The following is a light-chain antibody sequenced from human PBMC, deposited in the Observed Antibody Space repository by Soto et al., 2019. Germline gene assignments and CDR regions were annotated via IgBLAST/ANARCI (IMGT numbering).Light chain of an antibody. CDR3: QQYGTLIT. CDR1: QSLGNTY. V-gene: IGKV3-20*01. CDR2: DAS. J-gene: IGKJ5*01. Sequence: EIVLTQSPGTLSLSPGERATLSCRASQSLGNTYLAWYQRKPGQAPRLLIYDASSRATDIPDRFSGSGAGTDLTLTISRLEPEASAVYYCQQYGTLITFGQGTRLEIK.